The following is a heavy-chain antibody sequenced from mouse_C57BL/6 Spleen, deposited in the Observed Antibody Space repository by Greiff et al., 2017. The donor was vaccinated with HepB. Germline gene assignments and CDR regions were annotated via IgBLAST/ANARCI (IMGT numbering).Heavy chain of an antibody. Sequence: QVQLQQPGTELVKPGASVKLSCKASGYTFTSYWMHWVQQRPGQGLEWIGNINPSNGGTNYNEKFKSKATLTVDKSSSTAYMQLSSLTSEDSAFDCCASYYYGSSIYYWGQGTTLTVSA. CDR1: GYTFTSYW. CDR3: ASYYYGSSIYY. CDR2: INPSNGGT. D-gene: IGHD1-1*01. V-gene: IGHV1-53*01. J-gene: IGHJ2*01.